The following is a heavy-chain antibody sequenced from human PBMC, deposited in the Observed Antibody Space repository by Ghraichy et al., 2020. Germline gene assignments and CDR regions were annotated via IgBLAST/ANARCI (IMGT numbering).Heavy chain of an antibody. D-gene: IGHD3-16*02. CDR2: IIPIFGTA. CDR3: AGGTLRLGELSYDFDY. J-gene: IGHJ4*02. Sequence: MGGIIPIFGTANYAQKFQGRVTITADKSTSTAYMELSSLRSEDPAVYYCAGGTLRLGELSYDFDYWGQGTLVTVTS. V-gene: IGHV1-69*06.